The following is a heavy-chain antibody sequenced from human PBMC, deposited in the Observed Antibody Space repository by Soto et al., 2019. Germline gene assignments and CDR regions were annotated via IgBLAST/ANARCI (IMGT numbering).Heavy chain of an antibody. CDR2: ISGDSGNT. Sequence: GASVKVSCKASGYMFTKSAMHWVRQAPGQRLEWMGWISGDSGNTKYSPKLQDRVTITRDTSASTAYMELSSLRSEDTALYYCARDGVAAGNINFDYWGQGTLVTV. CDR3: ARDGVAAGNINFDY. CDR1: GYMFTKSA. V-gene: IGHV1-3*01. J-gene: IGHJ4*01. D-gene: IGHD6-19*01.